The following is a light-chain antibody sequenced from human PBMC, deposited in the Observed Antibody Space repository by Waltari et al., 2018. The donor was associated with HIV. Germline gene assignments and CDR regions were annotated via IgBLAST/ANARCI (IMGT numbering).Light chain of an antibody. CDR3: CAYAGSTTYVI. CDR2: EVS. CDR1: SSDVGGYNL. Sequence: QSALTQPASVSGSPGQSITISCTGTSSDVGGYNLLSWYQQHPGKAAKLMIYEVSKRPSGVSKRFSGSKSGNTASLTISGLQAEDEADYYCCAYAGSTTYVIFGGGTKLTVL. V-gene: IGLV2-23*02. J-gene: IGLJ2*01.